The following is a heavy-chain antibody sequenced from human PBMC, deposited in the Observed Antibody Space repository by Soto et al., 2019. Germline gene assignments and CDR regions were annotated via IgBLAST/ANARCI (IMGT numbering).Heavy chain of an antibody. D-gene: IGHD3-10*01. J-gene: IGHJ4*02. Sequence: AXSVKVSCKASGFPFVMYAIHWVRQAPGQGLEWMAWINAGNGHTTYSQKFQGRVTITRDTSARTVYMELRSLRFEDTDTYYCERAGWFAEGYFDFWGQGTPVTVSS. CDR1: GFPFVMYA. CDR2: INAGNGHT. CDR3: ERAGWFAEGYFDF. V-gene: IGHV1-3*01.